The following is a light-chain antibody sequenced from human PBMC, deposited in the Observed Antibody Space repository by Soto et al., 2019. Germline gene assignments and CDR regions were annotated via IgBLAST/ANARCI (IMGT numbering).Light chain of an antibody. V-gene: IGKV3-20*01. Sequence: EIVLTQSPCTRALFPGQGANLSCRASQSVSSSYLAWYQQKPGQAPRLLTYGASSRATGIPDRFSGSGSGTDFTLTISRLEPEDFAVYYCQQYGSAPPITFGQGTRLEIK. CDR3: QQYGSAPPIT. J-gene: IGKJ5*01. CDR2: GAS. CDR1: QSVSSSY.